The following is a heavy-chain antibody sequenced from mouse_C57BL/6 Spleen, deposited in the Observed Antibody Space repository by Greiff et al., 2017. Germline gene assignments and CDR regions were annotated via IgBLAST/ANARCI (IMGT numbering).Heavy chain of an antibody. Sequence: VQLQQSGAELVKPGASVKLSCTASGFNIKDYYMHWVKQRTEQGLEWIGRIDPEDGETKYAQKFQGKATITADTSSNTAYLQLSSLTAEDTAVYFCANLYYYGSSTVVWGQGTLVTVSS. CDR1: GFNIKDYY. CDR2: IDPEDGET. J-gene: IGHJ3*01. D-gene: IGHD1-1*01. V-gene: IGHV14-2*01. CDR3: ANLYYYGSSTVV.